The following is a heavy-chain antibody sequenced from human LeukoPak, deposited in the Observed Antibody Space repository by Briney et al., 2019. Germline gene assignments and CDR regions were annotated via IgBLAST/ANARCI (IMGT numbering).Heavy chain of an antibody. CDR1: GGPISGYY. CDR3: TTEGGDLHFFDY. Sequence: SETLSLTCTVSGGPISGYYWSWVRQPAGKGLEWIGRIYASGSTNYNPSLKSRVTMSVDTSNNQFSLKLNSVTAADTAVYYCTTEGGDLHFFDYWGQGTLVTVSS. CDR2: IYASGST. D-gene: IGHD2-21*02. V-gene: IGHV4-4*07. J-gene: IGHJ4*02.